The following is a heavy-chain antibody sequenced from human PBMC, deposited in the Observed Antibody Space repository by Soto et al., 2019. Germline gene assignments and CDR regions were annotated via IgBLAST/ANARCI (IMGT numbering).Heavy chain of an antibody. V-gene: IGHV4-30-2*01. D-gene: IGHD3-10*01. CDR3: ARAGAMTHPFDH. CDR2: IYHTGST. CDR1: DDAISSGGYS. Sequence: QLQLQESGSGLVKPAQTLSLTCAVSDDAISSGGYSWNWIRQPPGKGLEWIASIYHTGSTYYNPSLKSRVTISLDRSKNQVSLNLISVTAADTAVYDCARAGAMTHPFDHWGRGTLVTVSS. J-gene: IGHJ4*02.